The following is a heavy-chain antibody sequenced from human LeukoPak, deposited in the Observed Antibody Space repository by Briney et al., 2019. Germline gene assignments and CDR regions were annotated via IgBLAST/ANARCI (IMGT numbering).Heavy chain of an antibody. J-gene: IGHJ4*02. D-gene: IGHD2-2*01. CDR1: GFTSSSYW. V-gene: IGHV3-7*03. CDR2: IKQDGSEK. Sequence: GGSLRLSCAASGFTSSSYWMSWVRQSPGKGREWVANIKQDGSEKYYVDSVKGIFTVSRANAKNTLSLQMNSLRAADTAVYYCVRDFICSSTSCNGYWGQGNLVTVSS. CDR3: VRDFICSSTSCNGY.